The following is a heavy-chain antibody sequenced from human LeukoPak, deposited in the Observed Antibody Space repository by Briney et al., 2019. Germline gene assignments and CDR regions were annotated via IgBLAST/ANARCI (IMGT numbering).Heavy chain of an antibody. J-gene: IGHJ4*02. V-gene: IGHV4-59*12. D-gene: IGHD4-17*01. CDR3: ARVPISTTARGYFDY. CDR2: IDYSGST. Sequence: SETLSLTCTVSGGSISNYYWSWIRQPPGKGLEWIGYIDYSGSTNYNPSLKSRVTMSVDTSKNKFSLKLNSLTASDTAVYYCARVPISTTARGYFDYWGQGTLVTVSS. CDR1: GGSISNYY.